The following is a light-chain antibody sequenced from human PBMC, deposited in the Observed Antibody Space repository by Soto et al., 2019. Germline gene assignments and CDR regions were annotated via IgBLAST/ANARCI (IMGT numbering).Light chain of an antibody. CDR1: QSVGSS. CDR2: DAS. CDR3: QQRSNWPTSWT. V-gene: IGKV3-11*01. Sequence: EIVLTQSPATLSLSQGDRATLSCRASQSVGSSLAWYQQAPGQAPRLLISDASNRATGIPPRFSGSRSGTDFTLTISSLEPEDFAVYYCQQRSNWPTSWTFGQGTKV. J-gene: IGKJ1*01.